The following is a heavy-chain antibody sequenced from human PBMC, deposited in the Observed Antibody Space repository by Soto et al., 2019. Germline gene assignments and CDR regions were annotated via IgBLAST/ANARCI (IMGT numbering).Heavy chain of an antibody. CDR3: ACVAFGADY. D-gene: IGHD3-10*01. J-gene: IGHJ4*02. CDR1: GGSISSGVYY. Sequence: QVQLQESGPGLVKPSQTLSLTCTVSGGSISSGVYYWSWIRQHPVKGLEWIVYIYYSGSTYYNPSLTSRATISVNTSKNQFSLKLSSVSAAATAVYYCACVAFGADYWGQGTLVTVSS. CDR2: IYYSGST. V-gene: IGHV4-31*03.